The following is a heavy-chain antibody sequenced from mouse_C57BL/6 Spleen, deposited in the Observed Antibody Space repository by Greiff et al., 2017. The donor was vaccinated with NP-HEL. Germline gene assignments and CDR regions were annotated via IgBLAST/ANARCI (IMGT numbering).Heavy chain of an antibody. D-gene: IGHD1-1*01. V-gene: IGHV1-59*01. CDR3: ARLGYYGSPDY. CDR2: IDPSDSYT. CDR1: GYTFTSYW. J-gene: IGHJ2*01. Sequence: VKLQESGAELVRPGTSVKLSCKASGYTFTSYWMHWVKQRPGQGLEWIGVIDPSDSYTNYNQKFKGKATLTVDTSSSTAYMQLSSLTSEDSAVYYCARLGYYGSPDYWGQGTTLTVSS.